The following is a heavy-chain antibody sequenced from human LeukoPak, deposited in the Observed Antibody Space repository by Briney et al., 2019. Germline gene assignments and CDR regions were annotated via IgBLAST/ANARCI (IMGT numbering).Heavy chain of an antibody. CDR3: ARGHRGWYYYYYYMDV. J-gene: IGHJ6*03. CDR2: ISSSSSTI. D-gene: IGHD6-19*01. Sequence: GGSLRLSCAASGFTFSSYSMNWVRQAPGKGLEWVSYISSSSSTIYYADSVKGRFTISRDNAKNSLYLQMNSLRAEDTAVYYCARGHRGWYYYYYYMDVWGKGTTVTVSS. V-gene: IGHV3-48*01. CDR1: GFTFSSYS.